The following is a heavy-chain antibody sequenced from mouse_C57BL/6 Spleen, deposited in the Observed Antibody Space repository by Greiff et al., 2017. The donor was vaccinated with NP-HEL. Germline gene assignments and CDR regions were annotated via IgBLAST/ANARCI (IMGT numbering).Heavy chain of an antibody. CDR1: GYTFTSYW. CDR3: ARDDRLPAYYSNPYYFDY. CDR2: IDPSDSET. J-gene: IGHJ2*01. Sequence: QVQLQQPGAELVRPGSSVKLSCKASGYTFTSYWMHWVKQRPIQGLEWIGNIDPSDSETHYNQKFKDKATLTVDKSSSTAYMQLSSLTSEDSAVYYCARDDRLPAYYSNPYYFDYWGQGTTLTVSS. D-gene: IGHD2-5*01. V-gene: IGHV1-52*01.